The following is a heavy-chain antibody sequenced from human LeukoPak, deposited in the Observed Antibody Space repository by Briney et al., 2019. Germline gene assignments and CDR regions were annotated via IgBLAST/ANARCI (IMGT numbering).Heavy chain of an antibody. CDR2: INHSGST. Sequence: SETLSLTCAAYGGSFSAYYWSWIRQAPGKGLEWIGGINHSGSTNYNPSLKSRVTISLDKSKEQFSLKLRSVTAADTAVYYCARRPLRFGEDYFDDWGQGTLVTVSS. V-gene: IGHV4-34*01. J-gene: IGHJ4*02. D-gene: IGHD3-10*01. CDR3: ARRPLRFGEDYFDD. CDR1: GGSFSAYY.